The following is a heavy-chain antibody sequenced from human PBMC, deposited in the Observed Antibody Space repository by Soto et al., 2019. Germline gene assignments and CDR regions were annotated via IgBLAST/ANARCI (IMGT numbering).Heavy chain of an antibody. J-gene: IGHJ4*02. CDR1: GFTVSTNY. CDR3: ARRHYYGSD. CDR2: IYSAGST. D-gene: IGHD3-10*01. V-gene: IGHV3-66*04. Sequence: EVELVGSGGALVQPGGSLRLSCAASGFTVSTNYMTWVRQAPGQGLECVSVIYSAGSTSYADSVKGRFTISRDNSKNTLYLQMSSLRAADTAVYYCARRHYYGSDWGQGTLVTVSS.